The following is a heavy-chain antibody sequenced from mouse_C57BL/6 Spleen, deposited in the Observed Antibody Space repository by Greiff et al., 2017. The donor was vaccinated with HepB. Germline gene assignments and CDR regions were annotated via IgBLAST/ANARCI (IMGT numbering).Heavy chain of an antibody. Sequence: VQLQQSGPELVKPGASVKISCKASGYAFSSSWMNWVKQRPGKGLEWIGRIYPGDGDTNYNGKFKGKATLTADKSSSTAYMQLSSLTSEDSAVYFCARSSGGYYVEFAYWGQGTLVTVSA. CDR2: IYPGDGDT. D-gene: IGHD2-3*01. CDR1: GYAFSSSW. CDR3: ARSSGGYYVEFAY. J-gene: IGHJ3*01. V-gene: IGHV1-82*01.